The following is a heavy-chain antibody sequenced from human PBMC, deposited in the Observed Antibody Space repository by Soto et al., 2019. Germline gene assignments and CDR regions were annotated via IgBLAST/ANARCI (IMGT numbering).Heavy chain of an antibody. CDR1: GFTFSSYS. J-gene: IGHJ4*02. CDR2: ISSGSSYI. CDR3: ASDCSGGSCYPDGDY. V-gene: IGHV3-21*01. D-gene: IGHD2-15*01. Sequence: GGSLRLSCAASGFTFSSYSMNWVRQAPGKGLEWVSSISSGSSYIYYADSVKGRFTISRDNAKNSLYLQMNSLRAEDTAVYYCASDCSGGSCYPDGDYWGQGTLVTVSS.